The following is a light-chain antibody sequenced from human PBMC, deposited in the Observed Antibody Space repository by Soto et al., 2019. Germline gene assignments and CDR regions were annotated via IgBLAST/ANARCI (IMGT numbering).Light chain of an antibody. V-gene: IGKV3-11*01. CDR2: DTS. CDR3: QQRGNWPPGFT. J-gene: IGKJ3*01. CDR1: QSVSASQ. Sequence: EVVLTQSPGTLSLSPGERATLSCRTSQSVSASQLAWYQQKPGQAPRLLIYDTSNRATGIPARFSGSGSGTDFTLTISSLETEDSAVYYCQQRGNWPPGFTFGPGTKVDIK.